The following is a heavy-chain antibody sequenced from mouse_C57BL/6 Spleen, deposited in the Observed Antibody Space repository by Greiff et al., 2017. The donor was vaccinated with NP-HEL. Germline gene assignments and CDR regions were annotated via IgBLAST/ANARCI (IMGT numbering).Heavy chain of an antibody. CDR1: GFSLSTSGMG. D-gene: IGHD1-2*01. CDR3: ARSGFPVFDY. Sequence: QVTLKESGPGILQPSQTLSLSCSFSGFSLSTSGMGVSWIRQPSGKGLEWLAHIYWDDDKRYNPSLKSRLTISKDTSRNQVFLKITSVDTADTATYYCARSGFPVFDYWGQGTTLTVSS. CDR2: IYWDDDK. J-gene: IGHJ2*01. V-gene: IGHV8-12*01.